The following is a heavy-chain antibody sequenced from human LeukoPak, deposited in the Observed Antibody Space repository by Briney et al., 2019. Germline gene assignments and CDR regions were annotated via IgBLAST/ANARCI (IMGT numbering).Heavy chain of an antibody. CDR2: IYNSGST. Sequence: SETLSLTCTVSGGSISNYDWSWIRQFPGKGLEWTGYIYNSGSTNYNPSLKSRVTISKDTSKNQFSLKLSSVTAADTAVYYCARVGAAMDNFDYWGQGTLVTV. D-gene: IGHD5-18*01. J-gene: IGHJ4*02. CDR3: ARVGAAMDNFDY. CDR1: GGSISNYD. V-gene: IGHV4-59*01.